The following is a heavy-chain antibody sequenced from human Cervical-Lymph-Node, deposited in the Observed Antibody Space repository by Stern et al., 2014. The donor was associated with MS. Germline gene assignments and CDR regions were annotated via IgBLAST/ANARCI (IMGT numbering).Heavy chain of an antibody. J-gene: IGHJ5*02. Sequence: EVHLVESGGGLVQRGGSLRLSCVAPGFTFSSYAMTWVRQASGTGLQWISTINVSGGPTYYADSVKGRLAISRDNSKNNQYMHIYSLRAEDTAVYYCARLFYNSGTDNWFYPWGQGTLVTVSS. V-gene: IGHV3-23*04. D-gene: IGHD3-10*01. CDR1: GFTFSSYA. CDR3: ARLFYNSGTDNWFYP. CDR2: INVSGGPT.